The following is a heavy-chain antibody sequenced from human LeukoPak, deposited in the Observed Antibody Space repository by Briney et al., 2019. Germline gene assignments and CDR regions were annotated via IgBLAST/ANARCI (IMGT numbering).Heavy chain of an antibody. Sequence: GGSLRLSCTASGFTFGDYAMSWVRQAPGKGLEWVGFIRSKAYGGTTEYAASVKGRFTISRDDSKNTLYLQMNSLKTEDTAVYYCTTGGSKGYWGQGTLVTVSS. CDR3: TTGGSKGY. J-gene: IGHJ4*02. D-gene: IGHD2-2*01. V-gene: IGHV3-49*04. CDR2: IRSKAYGGTT. CDR1: GFTFGDYA.